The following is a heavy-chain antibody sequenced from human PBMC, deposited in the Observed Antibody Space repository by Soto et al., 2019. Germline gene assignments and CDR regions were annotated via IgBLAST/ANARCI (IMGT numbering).Heavy chain of an antibody. D-gene: IGHD6-13*01. CDR2: ISGSGGST. CDR1: GFTFSSYA. V-gene: IGHV3-23*01. Sequence: GGSLRLSCAASGFTFSSYAMSWVRQGPGEGLEWVSTISGSGGSTYYADSVKGRFTTSRENSKNTVYLQMNSLRAEDTAVYYCAHSAGDSNTWPKGGFDDWGQGTLVTVSS. CDR3: AHSAGDSNTWPKGGFDD. J-gene: IGHJ4*02.